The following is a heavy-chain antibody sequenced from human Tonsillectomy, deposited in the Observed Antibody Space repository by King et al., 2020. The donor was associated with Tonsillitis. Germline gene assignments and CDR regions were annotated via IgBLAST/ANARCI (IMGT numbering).Heavy chain of an antibody. J-gene: IGHJ3*02. CDR3: ARGGLYHGFDI. D-gene: IGHD2-2*01. Sequence: VQLVESGGGLVQPGGSLRLSCAASGFTFSSYWIHWVRQAPGKELVWISRINSDGSGTIYADSVRGRFTVSRDNAKNTLYLQMNSLRDEDTAVYFCARGGLYHGFDIWGQGTMVTVSS. CDR2: INSDGSGT. CDR1: GFTFSSYW. V-gene: IGHV3-74*01.